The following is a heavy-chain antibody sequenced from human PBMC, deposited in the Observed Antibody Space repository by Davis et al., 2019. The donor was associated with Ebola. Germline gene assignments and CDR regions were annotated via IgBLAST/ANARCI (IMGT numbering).Heavy chain of an antibody. Sequence: GESLKISCKGSGYTFPSSWIGWVRQRPGKGLEWMGIIYPADSDTRYSPSFQGQVTISVDKSISTAYLQWGSLKASDNAVYYCARGEDNFGWSNGWWFDSWGQGTLVTVSS. V-gene: IGHV5-51*01. CDR2: IYPADSDT. CDR1: GYTFPSSW. D-gene: IGHD6-19*01. CDR3: ARGEDNFGWSNGWWFDS. J-gene: IGHJ5*01.